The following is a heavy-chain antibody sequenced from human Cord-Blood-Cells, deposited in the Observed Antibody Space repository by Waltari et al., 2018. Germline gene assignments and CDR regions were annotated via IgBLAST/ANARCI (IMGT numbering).Heavy chain of an antibody. CDR2: IKQDGSEK. J-gene: IGHJ3*02. V-gene: IGHV3-7*04. D-gene: IGHD6-13*01. CDR3: ARAVQKAVADAFDI. CDR1: GFTFSRYW. Sequence: EVQLVESGGGLVQPGGSLRLSCAASGFTFSRYWMSWVRQAPGKGLEGVANIKQDGSEKYYVDSVKGRFTITRDNAKNSLYLQMNSLRAEDTAVYYCARAVQKAVADAFDIWGQGTMVTVSS.